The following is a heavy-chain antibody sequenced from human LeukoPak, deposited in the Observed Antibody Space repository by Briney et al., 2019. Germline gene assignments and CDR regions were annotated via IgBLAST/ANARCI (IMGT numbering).Heavy chain of an antibody. CDR2: VNESGGT. Sequence: SETLSLTCAVYIDSFSNYHWNWIRQTPAKGREWIGEVNESGGTNISPSLRSRVILSVDTSKNQFSLKLISVTVAATAIYYCARGQGATVPQVGKNWFDPWGEGTRVTASS. J-gene: IGHJ5*02. CDR3: ARGQGATVPQVGKNWFDP. CDR1: IDSFSNYH. V-gene: IGHV4-34*01. D-gene: IGHD1-26*01.